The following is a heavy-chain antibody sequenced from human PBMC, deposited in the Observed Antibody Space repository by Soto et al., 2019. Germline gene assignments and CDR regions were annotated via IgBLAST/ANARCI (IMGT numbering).Heavy chain of an antibody. D-gene: IGHD6-25*01. J-gene: IGHJ6*02. V-gene: IGHV4-34*01. Sequence: GKGLEWIGEINHSGTTNYNPSLKSRVTISVDTSKNQFSLKLNSVTAADTAVYFCARGQRARDYYYGMDVWGQGTTVT. CDR3: ARGQRARDYYYGMDV. CDR2: INHSGTT.